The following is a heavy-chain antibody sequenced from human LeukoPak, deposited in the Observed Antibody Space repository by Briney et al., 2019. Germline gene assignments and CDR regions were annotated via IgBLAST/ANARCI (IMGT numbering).Heavy chain of an antibody. CDR2: IYGSGST. CDR3: ARGWGSTSYNYFDP. D-gene: IGHD2-2*01. J-gene: IGHJ5*02. V-gene: IGHV4-61*02. Sequence: PSETLSLTCTVSGDSITSGTFFWSWIRQPAWKRLEWIGRIYGSGSTNYSPSLRSRVTISIDTSKNQFSLKLTSVTAADTAVYYCARGWGSTSYNYFDPWGQGALVTVSS. CDR1: GDSITSGTFF.